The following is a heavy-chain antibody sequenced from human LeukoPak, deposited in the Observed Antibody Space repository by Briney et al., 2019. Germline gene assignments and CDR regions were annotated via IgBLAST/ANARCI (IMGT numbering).Heavy chain of an antibody. V-gene: IGHV3-23*01. CDR1: GFTFSNYY. D-gene: IGHD6-13*01. CDR3: AKGRGSWYRDFDY. Sequence: SGGSLRLSCAASGFTFSNYYMTWVRQAPGKGLEWVSAISGSGGSTYYADSVKGRFTISRDNSKNTLYLQMNSLRAEDTAVYYCAKGRGSWYRDFDYWGQGTLVTVSS. CDR2: ISGSGGST. J-gene: IGHJ4*02.